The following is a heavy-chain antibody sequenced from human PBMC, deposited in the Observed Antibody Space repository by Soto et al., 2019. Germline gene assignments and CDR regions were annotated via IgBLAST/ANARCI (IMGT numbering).Heavy chain of an antibody. J-gene: IGHJ2*01. Sequence: EVQLVESGGGLVQPGGSLRLSCAASGFTFSSYSMNWVRQAPGKGLEWVSYISSSSSTIYYADSVKGRFTISRDNAKNSLYLQMNSLRAEDTAVYYCARDIIPTVTTPGYFDLWGRGTLVTVSS. CDR1: GFTFSSYS. V-gene: IGHV3-48*01. D-gene: IGHD4-17*01. CDR3: ARDIIPTVTTPGYFDL. CDR2: ISSSSSTI.